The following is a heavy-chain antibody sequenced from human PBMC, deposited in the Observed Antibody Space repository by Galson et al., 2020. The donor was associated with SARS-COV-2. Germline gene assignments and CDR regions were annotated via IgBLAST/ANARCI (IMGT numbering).Heavy chain of an antibody. Sequence: KIGESLKISCKGSGYSFTSYWIGWVRQMPGKGLEWMGIIYPGDSDTRYSPSFQGQVTISADKSISTAYLQWSSLKASDTAMYYCARHGDCGGDCYGLTMGNYYYYYGMDVWGQGTTVTVSS. D-gene: IGHD2-21*02. CDR1: GYSFTSYW. V-gene: IGHV5-51*01. CDR2: IYPGDSDT. CDR3: ARHGDCGGDCYGLTMGNYYYYYGMDV. J-gene: IGHJ6*02.